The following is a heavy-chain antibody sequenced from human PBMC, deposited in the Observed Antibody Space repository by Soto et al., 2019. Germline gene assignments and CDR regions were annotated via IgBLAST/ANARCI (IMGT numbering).Heavy chain of an antibody. D-gene: IGHD6-19*01. J-gene: IGHJ4*02. Sequence: GLDLEWLALIYWDDDKRYSSFLKSRLTITKDTSKNQVVLTMSNMDPVDTARYYCAHIVVAGLGYYFDYWGQGTLVTVSS. CDR3: AHIVVAGLGYYFDY. CDR2: IYWDDDK. V-gene: IGHV2-5*02.